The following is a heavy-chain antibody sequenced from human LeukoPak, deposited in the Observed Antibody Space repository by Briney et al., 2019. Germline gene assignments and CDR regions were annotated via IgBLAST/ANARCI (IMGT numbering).Heavy chain of an antibody. CDR3: AREIVHSGGDC. V-gene: IGHV1-2*02. D-gene: IGHD1-26*01. J-gene: IGHJ4*02. CDR1: GYTFTDYS. CDR2: ITPKNGDT. Sequence: ASVKVSCKASGYTFTDYSIHWVRPAPGQGLEWMGWITPKNGDTSYTQKFQGRVTMTRDTSISTAHMELSRLTSDDTAVYYCAREIVHSGGDCWGQGTLVIISS.